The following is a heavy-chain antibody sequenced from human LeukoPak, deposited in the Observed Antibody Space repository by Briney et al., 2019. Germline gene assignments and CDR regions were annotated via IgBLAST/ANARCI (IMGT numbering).Heavy chain of an antibody. J-gene: IGHJ4*02. CDR3: AKDDYGDKYFDY. D-gene: IGHD4-17*01. CDR2: ISYDGSNK. V-gene: IGHV3-30*18. CDR1: GFTFSSYG. Sequence: GGSLRLSCAASGFTFSSYGMHWVRQAPGKGLEWVAVISYDGSNKYYADSVRGRFTISRDNSKNTLYLQMNSLRAEDTAVYYCAKDDYGDKYFDYWGQGTLVTVSS.